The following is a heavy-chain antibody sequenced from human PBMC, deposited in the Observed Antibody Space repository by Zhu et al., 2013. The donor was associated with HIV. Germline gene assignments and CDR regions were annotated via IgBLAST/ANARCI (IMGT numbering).Heavy chain of an antibody. CDR2: IIPIFGTA. D-gene: IGHD3-3*01. CDR3: ARSSTLRFLEWLSTYYGMDV. J-gene: IGHJ6*02. CDR1: GGTFSSYA. Sequence: QVQLVQSGAEVKKPGSSVKVSCKASGGTFSSYAISWVRQAPGQGLEWMGGIIPIFGTANYAQKFQGRVTITADESTSTAYMELSSLRSEDTAVYYCARSSTLRFLEWLSTYYGMDVWGQGTTVTVSS. V-gene: IGHV1-69*12.